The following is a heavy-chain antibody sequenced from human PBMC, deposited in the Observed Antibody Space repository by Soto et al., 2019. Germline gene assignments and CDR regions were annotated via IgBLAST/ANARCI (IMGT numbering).Heavy chain of an antibody. Sequence: RGSLRLSCVVSGFSFSSVWMTWVRQAPGKGLECVANIKYDGSEEYYVDSVKGRFTISRDNAKNSLYLQMNSLRDEDSAVYYCVTDLNWQGHWGQVYLVTVSS. CDR1: GFSFSSVW. V-gene: IGHV3-7*01. CDR2: IKYDGSEE. CDR3: VTDLNWQGH. J-gene: IGHJ4*02.